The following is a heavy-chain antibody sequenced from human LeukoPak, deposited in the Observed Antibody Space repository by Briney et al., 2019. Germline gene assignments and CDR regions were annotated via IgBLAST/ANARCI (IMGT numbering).Heavy chain of an antibody. CDR3: ARKRYSYGNDAFDI. CDR1: GGSISSGDYY. J-gene: IGHJ3*02. Sequence: PSQILSLTCTVSGGSISSGDYYWSWIRQPPGKGLEWIGYIYYSGSTYYNPSLKSRVTISVDTSKNQFSLKLSSVTAADTAVYYCARKRYSYGNDAFDIWGQGTMVTVSS. V-gene: IGHV4-30-4*01. CDR2: IYYSGST. D-gene: IGHD5-18*01.